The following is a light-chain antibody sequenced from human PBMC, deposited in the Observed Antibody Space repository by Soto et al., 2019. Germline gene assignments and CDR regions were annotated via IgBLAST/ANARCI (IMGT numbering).Light chain of an antibody. J-gene: IGKJ2*01. CDR1: QGVGRF. V-gene: IGKV1-39*01. Sequence: TQSPGTLSLSPGERATLSCRASQGVGRFLAWYQQKPGKAPKLLIYAASSLQSGVPSRFSGSGSGTDFTLTISSLQPEDFATYYCQQSYSTPQTFGQGTKLEIK. CDR3: QQSYSTPQT. CDR2: AAS.